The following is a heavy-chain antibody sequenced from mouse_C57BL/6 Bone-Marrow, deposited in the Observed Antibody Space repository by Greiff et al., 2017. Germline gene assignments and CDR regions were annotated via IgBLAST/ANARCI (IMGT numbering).Heavy chain of an antibody. J-gene: IGHJ4*01. CDR3: TTALLFPYYAMDY. Sequence: DVQLQESGAELVRPGASVKLSCTASGFNIKDDYMHWVKQRPEQGLEWIGWIDPENGDTEYASKFQGKATITADTSSNTAYLQLSSLTSEDTAVYYCTTALLFPYYAMDYWGQGTSVTVSS. D-gene: IGHD6-5*01. CDR1: GFNIKDDY. CDR2: IDPENGDT. V-gene: IGHV14-4*01.